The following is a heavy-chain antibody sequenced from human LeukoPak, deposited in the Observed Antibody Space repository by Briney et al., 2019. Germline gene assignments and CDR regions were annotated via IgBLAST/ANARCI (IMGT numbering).Heavy chain of an antibody. V-gene: IGHV3-30*02. CDR1: GFTFSSYG. CDR2: IRYDGSNK. D-gene: IGHD3-3*01. J-gene: IGHJ6*03. CDR3: ARDRRGDYYMDV. Sequence: GGSLRLSCAASGFTFSSYGMHWVRQAPGKGLEWVAFIRYDGSNKYYADSVKGRFTIPRDNSKNTLYLQMNSLRAEDTAVYYCARDRRGDYYMDVWGKGTTVTVSS.